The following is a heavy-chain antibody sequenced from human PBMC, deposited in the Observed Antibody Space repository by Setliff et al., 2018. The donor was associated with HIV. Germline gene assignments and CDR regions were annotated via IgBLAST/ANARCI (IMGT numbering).Heavy chain of an antibody. D-gene: IGHD3-16*01. CDR3: ARGTLYYDYVWGTPFPFDY. Sequence: SVKVSCKASGYTFTTYGISWVRQAPGHGLEWMGWISPNFGHTKYAQKFLDRVTMTIDTATSRAYMELRSLRSDDTAVYFCARGTLYYDYVWGTPFPFDYWGQGTLVTVSS. CDR2: ISPNFGHT. V-gene: IGHV1-18*04. J-gene: IGHJ4*02. CDR1: GYTFTTYG.